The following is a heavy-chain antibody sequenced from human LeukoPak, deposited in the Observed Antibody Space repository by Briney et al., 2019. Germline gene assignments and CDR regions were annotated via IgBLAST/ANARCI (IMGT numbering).Heavy chain of an antibody. CDR2: ISGSGGST. D-gene: IGHD5-12*01. V-gene: IGHV3-23*01. CDR1: GGSISSSGYY. J-gene: IGHJ6*02. Sequence: ETLSLTCTVSGGSISSSGYYWGWVRQAPGKGLEWVSAISGSGGSTYYADSVKGRFTISRDNSKNTLYLQMNSLRAEDTAVYYCAKDRGGYGPIYYYYGMDVWGQGTTVTVSS. CDR3: AKDRGGYGPIYYYYGMDV.